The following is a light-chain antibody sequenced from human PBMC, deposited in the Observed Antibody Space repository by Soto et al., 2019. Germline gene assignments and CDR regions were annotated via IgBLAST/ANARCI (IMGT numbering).Light chain of an antibody. CDR2: AAS. J-gene: IGKJ1*01. CDR1: QSISSY. CDR3: QQSYSTPPVT. Sequence: DIQMTQSPSSLSASVGDRVTITCRASQSISSYLNWYQQKPGKAPKLLLYAASSLESGVPSRFSGSGSGTDFTLTISSLQPEDFATYYCQQSYSTPPVTFGQGTKVDIK. V-gene: IGKV1-39*01.